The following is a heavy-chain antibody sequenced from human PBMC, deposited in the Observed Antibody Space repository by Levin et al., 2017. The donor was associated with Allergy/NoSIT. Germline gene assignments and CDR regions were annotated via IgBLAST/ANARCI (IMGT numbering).Heavy chain of an antibody. CDR2: ISSSSSNR. CDR3: ARAETTVLTPGFDC. D-gene: IGHD4-23*01. CDR1: GFTFSTYR. Sequence: GASVKVSCAASGFTFSTYRMNWVRQAPGKGLEWVSSISSSSSNRDYADSVKGRFTVSRDNARNSLYLQMNSLRADDTAVYYCARAETTVLTPGFDCWGQGTLVTVSS. V-gene: IGHV3-21*01. J-gene: IGHJ4*02.